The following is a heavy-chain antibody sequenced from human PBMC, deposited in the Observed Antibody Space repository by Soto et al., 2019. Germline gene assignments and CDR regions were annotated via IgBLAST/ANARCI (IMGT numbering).Heavy chain of an antibody. CDR2: ISSSGSTI. J-gene: IGHJ2*01. CDR1: GFTFSDYY. CDR3: ARVLDYGDYGDWYFDL. D-gene: IGHD4-17*01. V-gene: IGHV3-11*01. Sequence: PGGSLRLSCAASGFTFSDYYMSWIRQAPGKGLEWVSYISSSGSTIYYADSVKGRFTISRDNAKNSLYLQMNSLRAEDTAVYYCARVLDYGDYGDWYFDLWGRGTLVTVSS.